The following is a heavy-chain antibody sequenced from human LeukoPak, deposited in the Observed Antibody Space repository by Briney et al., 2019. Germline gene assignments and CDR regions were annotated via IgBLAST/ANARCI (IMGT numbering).Heavy chain of an antibody. CDR1: GYTFTSYG. V-gene: IGHV1-18*01. CDR3: ARDHKWFGELLYGWFDP. CDR2: ISAYNGNT. J-gene: IGHJ5*02. D-gene: IGHD3-10*01. Sequence: ASVKVSCEASGYTFTSYGISWVRQAPGQGLEWMGWISAYNGNTNYAQKLQGRVTMTTDTSTSTAYMELRSLRSDDTAVYYCARDHKWFGELLYGWFDPWGQGTLVTVSS.